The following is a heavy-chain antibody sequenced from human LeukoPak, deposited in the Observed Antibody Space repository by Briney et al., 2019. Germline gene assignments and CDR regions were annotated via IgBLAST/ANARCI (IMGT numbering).Heavy chain of an antibody. Sequence: GESLKISCKGSGYSFTSYWIGWVRQMPGKGLEWMGIIYTADSDTRYSPSFQGQVTISADKSISTAYLQWSSLKASDTAMYYCARSRYYDSSAYYFDYWGQGTLVTVSS. CDR1: GYSFTSYW. V-gene: IGHV5-51*01. CDR3: ARSRYYDSSAYYFDY. J-gene: IGHJ4*02. CDR2: IYTADSDT. D-gene: IGHD3-22*01.